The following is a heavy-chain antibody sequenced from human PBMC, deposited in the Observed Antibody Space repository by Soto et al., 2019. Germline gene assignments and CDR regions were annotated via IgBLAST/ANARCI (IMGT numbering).Heavy chain of an antibody. V-gene: IGHV4-34*01. CDR2: INHSGST. D-gene: IGHD6-19*01. CDR3: ARDPRWGSSGWYSSEKFDI. Sequence: QVQLQQWGAGLLKPSETLSLTCAVYGGSFSGYYWSWIRQPPGKGLEWIGEINHSGSTNYNPSLKRRVTISVDTSKNQFSLKLSSVTAADTAVYYCARDPRWGSSGWYSSEKFDIWGQGTMVTVSS. J-gene: IGHJ3*02. CDR1: GGSFSGYY.